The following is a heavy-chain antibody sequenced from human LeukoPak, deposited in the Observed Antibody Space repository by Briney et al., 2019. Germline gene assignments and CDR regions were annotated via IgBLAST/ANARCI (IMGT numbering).Heavy chain of an antibody. J-gene: IGHJ4*02. CDR1: GASFNAGDYY. CDR3: ARGAPPDS. Sequence: SETLSLTCIVSGASFNAGDYYWNWIRQHPGKGLEWIGYIYNSGSTYYNPSLKSRVTISVDTSKNHFSLRLTSVTAADSAVYYCARGAPPDSWGQGTLVTVSS. CDR2: IYNSGST. V-gene: IGHV4-31*03.